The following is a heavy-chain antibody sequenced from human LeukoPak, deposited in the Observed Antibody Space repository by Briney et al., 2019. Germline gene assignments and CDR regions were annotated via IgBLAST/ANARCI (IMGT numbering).Heavy chain of an antibody. J-gene: IGHJ6*03. CDR1: GGSISSYY. CDR3: ARDTGYYGSGNYYYYMDV. Sequence: SETLSLTCTVSGGSISSYYWSCIRQPPGEGLEWFVYIYYSGRTNYNPSLKSRVTISVDTSKNQFSLKLSSVTAADTAVYYCARDTGYYGSGNYYYYMDVWGKGTTVTISS. D-gene: IGHD3-10*01. CDR2: IYYSGRT. V-gene: IGHV4-59*01.